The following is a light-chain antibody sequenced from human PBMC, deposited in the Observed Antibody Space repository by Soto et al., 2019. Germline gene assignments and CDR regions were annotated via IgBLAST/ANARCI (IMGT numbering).Light chain of an antibody. J-gene: IGKJ4*01. V-gene: IGKV3-20*01. CDR1: QSVSSSY. CDR2: GAS. CDR3: QQYGSSPLT. Sequence: EIVLTQSPGTLSLSPGERATLSCRASQSVSSSYLAWYQQRPGQAPRLLIYGASSRATGIPDRFRGSGSGTDFTITISRQEPEDFAVYYCQQYGSSPLTFGGGTKVESK.